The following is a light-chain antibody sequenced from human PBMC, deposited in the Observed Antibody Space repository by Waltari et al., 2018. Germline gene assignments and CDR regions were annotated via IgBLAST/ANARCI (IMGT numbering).Light chain of an antibody. CDR2: VKSDGSH. J-gene: IGLJ3*02. CDR3: QTWATGIFWL. Sequence: QVVLTQPPSVSASLGASVKLTCTLASGHNTYAIAWHQQQAEKGPQFLMKVKSDGSHTRGDGIPDRVSGSRSGAERYLTISNLQPEDEADYYCQTWATGIFWLFGGGTKLTVL. CDR1: SGHNTYA. V-gene: IGLV4-69*01.